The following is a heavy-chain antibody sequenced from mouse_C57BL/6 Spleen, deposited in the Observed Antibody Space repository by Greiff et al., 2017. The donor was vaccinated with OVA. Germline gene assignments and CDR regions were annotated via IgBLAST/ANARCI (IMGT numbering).Heavy chain of an antibody. Sequence: QVQLQQPGTELVKPGASVKLSCKASGYTLTSYWMHWVKQRPGQGLEWMGNINPSNGGTNYNEKFKSKATLTVDKSSSTAYMQRSSLTSEDSAVYYCARHFITTVVAFDYWGQGTTLTVSS. D-gene: IGHD1-1*01. CDR2: INPSNGGT. V-gene: IGHV1-53*01. CDR3: ARHFITTVVAFDY. CDR1: GYTLTSYW. J-gene: IGHJ2*01.